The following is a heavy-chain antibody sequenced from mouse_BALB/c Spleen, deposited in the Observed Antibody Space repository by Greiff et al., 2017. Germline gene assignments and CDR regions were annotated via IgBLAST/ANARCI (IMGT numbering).Heavy chain of an antibody. V-gene: IGHV1S81*02. J-gene: IGHJ4*01. CDR3: TRYYGSSWGAMDY. CDR2: INPSNGGT. D-gene: IGHD1-1*01. CDR1: GYTFTSYY. Sequence: VQLQQPGAELVKPGASVKLSCKASGYTFTSYYMYWVKQRPGQGLEWIGGINPSNGGTNFNEKFKSKATLTVDKSSSTAYMQLSSLTSEDSAVYYCTRYYGSSWGAMDYWGQGTSVTVSS.